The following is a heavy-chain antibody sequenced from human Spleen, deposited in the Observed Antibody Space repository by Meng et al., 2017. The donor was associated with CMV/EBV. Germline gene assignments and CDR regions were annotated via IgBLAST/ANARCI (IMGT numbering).Heavy chain of an antibody. J-gene: IGHJ4*02. CDR1: GYSFSSYS. CDR3: ARGFCSGGTCYSLLDY. Sequence: SGYSFSSYSITWVRQAPGQGLEWLGWISGYNGDTNFEQKLQGRLTMTTDTSTNTAYMELRSLRSDDTAVYFCARGFCSGGTCYSLLDYWGQGTLVTVSS. CDR2: ISGYNGDT. D-gene: IGHD2-15*01. V-gene: IGHV1-18*01.